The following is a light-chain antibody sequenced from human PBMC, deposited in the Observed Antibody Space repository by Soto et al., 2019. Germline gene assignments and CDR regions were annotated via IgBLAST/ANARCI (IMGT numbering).Light chain of an antibody. V-gene: IGKV1-5*03. J-gene: IGKJ1*01. CDR3: QQYNDYSRT. CDR1: QSISSW. Sequence: DIQMTQSPSTLSASIGDRVTITCRASQSISSWLAWYQQKPGKAPKLLIYKASSLESGVPSRFSGSGSGTELTLTVSSLQPDDFATYYCQQYNDYSRTFGQGTKVEIK. CDR2: KAS.